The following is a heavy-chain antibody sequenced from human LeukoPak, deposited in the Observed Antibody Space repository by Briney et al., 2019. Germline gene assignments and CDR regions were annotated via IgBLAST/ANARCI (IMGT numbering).Heavy chain of an antibody. D-gene: IGHD2/OR15-2a*01. J-gene: IGHJ6*02. CDR2: INPNSGYT. Sequence: SVRVSFQASGYPLTHYYMHWVRQPPGQGLEWMGWINPNSGYTNYAQKFLGRVTMTRDTSISTAYMELTSLRSDDTAVYYCARDRSSIGGYYYYGMDVWGQGTTVTVSS. CDR3: ARDRSSIGGYYYYGMDV. V-gene: IGHV1-2*02. CDR1: GYPLTHYY.